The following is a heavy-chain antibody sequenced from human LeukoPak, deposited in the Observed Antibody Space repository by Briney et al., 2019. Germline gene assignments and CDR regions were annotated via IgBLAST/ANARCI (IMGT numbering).Heavy chain of an antibody. D-gene: IGHD3-3*01. Sequence: PGGSLRLSCAASGFTFSSYGMHWVRQAPGKGLEWVAFIRYDGSNKYYADSVKGRFTISRDNSKNTLYLQMNSLRAEDTAVYYCARGGRGVVIDGYYYMDVWGKGTTVTVSS. CDR3: ARGGRGVVIDGYYYMDV. CDR2: IRYDGSNK. J-gene: IGHJ6*03. CDR1: GFTFSSYG. V-gene: IGHV3-30*02.